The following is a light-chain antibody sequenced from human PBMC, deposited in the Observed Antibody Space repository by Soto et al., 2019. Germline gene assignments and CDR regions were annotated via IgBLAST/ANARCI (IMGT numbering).Light chain of an antibody. J-gene: IGKJ4*01. CDR3: QQYGTSPHLT. CDR1: QSVSSNF. CDR2: AAS. V-gene: IGKV3-20*01. Sequence: EIVLTQSPGTLSLSPGERAALSGRASQSVSSNFVAWYQQKPGQAPRLLVYAASRRATDIPDRFSGSGSGTDFTLTISRLEPEDFAIYYCQQYGTSPHLTFGGGTRVEIK.